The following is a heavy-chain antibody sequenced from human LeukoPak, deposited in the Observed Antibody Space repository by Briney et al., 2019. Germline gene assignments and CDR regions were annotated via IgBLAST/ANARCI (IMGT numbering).Heavy chain of an antibody. D-gene: IGHD6-19*01. J-gene: IGHJ4*02. CDR3: ARIRFSSGWLLFDY. CDR2: IDWDDDK. V-gene: IGHV2-70*11. Sequence: SGPALVKPTQTLTLTCTFSGFSLSTSGMCVSLIRQPPGKALEWLARIDWDDDKYYSTSLKTRLTISKDTSRNQVVLTMTNMDPVDTATYYCARIRFSSGWLLFDYWGQGTLVTVSS. CDR1: GFSLSTSGMC.